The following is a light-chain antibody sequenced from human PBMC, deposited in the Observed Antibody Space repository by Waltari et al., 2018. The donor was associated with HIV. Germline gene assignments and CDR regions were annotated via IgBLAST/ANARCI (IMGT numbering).Light chain of an antibody. Sequence: QSALTQPASVSGSPGQSLTIPCTRTSSDVGAYNYVSWYQQHPGTAPKLMIYELSNRPSGVSTRFSGSKSGNTASLTISGLQAEDEADYYCSSYTSGSVVFGGGTKLTVL. J-gene: IGLJ2*01. CDR1: SSDVGAYNY. CDR3: SSYTSGSVV. CDR2: ELS. V-gene: IGLV2-14*01.